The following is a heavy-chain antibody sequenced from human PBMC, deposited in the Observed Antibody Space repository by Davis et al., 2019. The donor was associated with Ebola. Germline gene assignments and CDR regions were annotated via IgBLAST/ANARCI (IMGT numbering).Heavy chain of an antibody. V-gene: IGHV3-7*01. CDR2: IKQDGSEK. J-gene: IGHJ4*02. Sequence: GGSLRLSCAASGFTFSSYWMSWVRQAPGKGLEWVANIKQDGSEKYYVDSVKGRFTISRDNAKNSLYLQMNSLRAEDTAVYYCARDQVGAWYYFDYWGQGTLVTVSS. CDR3: ARDQVGAWYYFDY. D-gene: IGHD1-26*01. CDR1: GFTFSSYW.